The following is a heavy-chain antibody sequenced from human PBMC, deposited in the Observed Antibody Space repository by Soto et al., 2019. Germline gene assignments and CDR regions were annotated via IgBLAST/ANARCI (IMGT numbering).Heavy chain of an antibody. J-gene: IGHJ3*01. D-gene: IGHD6-19*01. CDR2: IYYNGNT. Sequence: PSETLSLTCAVSGGSIISSSYYWGWIRQPPGKGLEWIGSIYYNGNTNHNPSLKSRATMSVDTSKNEFSLKLNSVTAADTAVYYCARIVGSNGWYNALTAFDFWGQGTMVT. CDR1: GGSIISSSYY. CDR3: ARIVGSNGWYNALTAFDF. V-gene: IGHV4-39*01.